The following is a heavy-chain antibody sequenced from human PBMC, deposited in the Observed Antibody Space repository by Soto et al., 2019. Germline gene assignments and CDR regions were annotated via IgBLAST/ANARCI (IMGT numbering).Heavy chain of an antibody. Sequence: PSETLSLTCAVSGGSFSSYYWNWIRQPPGRGLEWVGEINHSGTTNYNPSLESRITISLDASKNHFSLTLTSVTAADTAVYYCARNRGATNRLATFDYWGQGALVTVSS. V-gene: IGHV4-34*01. J-gene: IGHJ4*02. D-gene: IGHD5-12*01. CDR3: ARNRGATNRLATFDY. CDR1: GGSFSSYY. CDR2: INHSGTT.